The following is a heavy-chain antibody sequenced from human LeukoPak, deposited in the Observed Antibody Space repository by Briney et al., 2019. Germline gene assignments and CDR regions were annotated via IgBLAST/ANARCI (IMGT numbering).Heavy chain of an antibody. CDR2: INHSGST. CDR3: ARVKHPAAHYYYGMDV. CDR1: GGSFSGYY. J-gene: IGHJ6*02. V-gene: IGHV4-34*01. D-gene: IGHD6-25*01. Sequence: SETLSLTCAVYGGSFSGYYWSWLRQPPGKGLEWIGEINHSGSTNYNPSLKSRVTISVDTSKNQFPLKLSSVTAADTAVYYCARVKHPAAHYYYGMDVWDQGTTVTVSS.